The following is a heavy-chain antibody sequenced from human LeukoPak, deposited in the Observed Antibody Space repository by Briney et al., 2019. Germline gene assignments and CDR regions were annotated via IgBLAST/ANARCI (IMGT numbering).Heavy chain of an antibody. D-gene: IGHD3-22*01. V-gene: IGHV1-18*01. CDR3: ARSWLTPNWFDP. J-gene: IGHJ5*02. Sequence: ASETVSCKASGYTFTSYGISWVRQAPGQGLEGMGWISAYNGNTNYAQRLQGRVTMTTDTSTSTAYMELRSLRSDDTAVYYCARSWLTPNWFDPWGQGTLVTVSS. CDR2: ISAYNGNT. CDR1: GYTFTSYG.